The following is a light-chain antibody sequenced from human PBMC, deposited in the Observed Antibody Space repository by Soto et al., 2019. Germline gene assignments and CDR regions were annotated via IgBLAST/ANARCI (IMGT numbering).Light chain of an antibody. CDR3: QSYDGVLSAAV. CDR2: EVN. V-gene: IGLV2-8*01. CDR1: SSDVGDYKY. J-gene: IGLJ2*01. Sequence: QSALTQPPSASGSPGQSVTISCTGTSSDVGDYKYVSWYQQHPGKAPKLMIYEVNKRPSGVPDRFSGSKSGNTASLTVSGLQAEDEADYYCQSYDGVLSAAVFGGGTKLTVL.